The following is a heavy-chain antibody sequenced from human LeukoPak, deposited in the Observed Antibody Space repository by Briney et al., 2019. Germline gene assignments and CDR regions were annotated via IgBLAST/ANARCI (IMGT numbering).Heavy chain of an antibody. CDR2: ISSSSSYI. CDR3: ARGSEWELLSCDY. J-gene: IGHJ4*02. CDR1: GFTFSSYS. D-gene: IGHD1-26*01. Sequence: GGSLRLSCAASGFTFSSYSMNWVPQAPGKGLEWVSSISSSSSYIYYADSVRGRFTISRDNAKNSLSLQMNSLRAEDTAVYYCARGSEWELLSCDYWGQGTLVTVSS. V-gene: IGHV3-21*01.